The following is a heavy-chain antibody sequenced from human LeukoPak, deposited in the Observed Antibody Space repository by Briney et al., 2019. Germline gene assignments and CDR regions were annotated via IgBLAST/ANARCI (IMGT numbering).Heavy chain of an antibody. CDR1: GFTFTTYW. J-gene: IGHJ3*02. CDR3: ARGDYAFDI. Sequence: GGSLRLSCAASGFTFTTYWMHWVRQAPGKGLVWVSRINADGSSASYADSVKGRFTISRDTAKNTLYLQMNSLRAEDTAVYYCARGDYAFDIWGQGTMVTVSS. V-gene: IGHV3-74*01. CDR2: INADGSSA. D-gene: IGHD2-21*01.